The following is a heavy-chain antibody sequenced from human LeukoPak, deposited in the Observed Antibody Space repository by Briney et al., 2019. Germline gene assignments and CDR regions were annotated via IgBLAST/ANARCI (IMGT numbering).Heavy chain of an antibody. CDR1: GFTVSSNY. Sequence: GGSLRLSCAASGFTVSSNYMSWVRQAPGKGLEWVSVIYSGGSTYYADSVKGRFTISRDNSKNTLYLQMNSMRAEDTAVYYCASYSNHDSLVLWGQGTLVTVSS. D-gene: IGHD2-21*01. CDR2: IYSGGST. CDR3: ASYSNHDSLVL. J-gene: IGHJ4*02. V-gene: IGHV3-53*01.